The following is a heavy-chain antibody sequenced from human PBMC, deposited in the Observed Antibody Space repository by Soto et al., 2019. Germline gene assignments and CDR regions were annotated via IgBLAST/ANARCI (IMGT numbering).Heavy chain of an antibody. Sequence: TCSVSYVNSIGSGGCWGWVRQAPGKGLEWLATIYYTGYTYHNPSLKSHVTISVDTSKNQFSLKLTSVTAADTALYYCARSAIATHWFFDLWGPGTLAT. D-gene: IGHD5-18*01. J-gene: IGHJ2*01. V-gene: IGHV4-39*01. CDR3: ARSAIATHWFFDL. CDR2: IYYTGYT. CDR1: YVNSIGSGGC.